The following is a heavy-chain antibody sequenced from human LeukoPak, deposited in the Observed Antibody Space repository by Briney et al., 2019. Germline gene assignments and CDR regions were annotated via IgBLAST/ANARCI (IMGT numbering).Heavy chain of an antibody. D-gene: IGHD5-18*01. V-gene: IGHV3-33*01. J-gene: IGHJ3*02. CDR3: ARGATWIRLWLRAFDI. CDR1: GFTFSSYG. Sequence: GGSLRLSCAASGFTFSSYGMHWVRQAPGTGLEWVAVIWYDGSNKYYADSVKGRFTISRDNSKNTLYLQMNSLRAEDTAVYYWARGATWIRLWLRAFDIWGQGTMVTVSA. CDR2: IWYDGSNK.